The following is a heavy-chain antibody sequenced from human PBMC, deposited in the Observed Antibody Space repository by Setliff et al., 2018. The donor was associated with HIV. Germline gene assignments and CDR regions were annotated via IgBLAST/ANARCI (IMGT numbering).Heavy chain of an antibody. J-gene: IGHJ6*03. D-gene: IGHD6-19*01. Sequence: GGSLRLSCAASGFTFDDYAMHWVRQAPGKGLEWVSGISWNSGTIAYAGPVEGRFTVSRDNAKNSLFLLMSSLRTEDTALYYCARDSDVAVGHDYMDVWGKGTTVTVSS. CDR2: ISWNSGTI. V-gene: IGHV3-9*01. CDR1: GFTFDDYA. CDR3: ARDSDVAVGHDYMDV.